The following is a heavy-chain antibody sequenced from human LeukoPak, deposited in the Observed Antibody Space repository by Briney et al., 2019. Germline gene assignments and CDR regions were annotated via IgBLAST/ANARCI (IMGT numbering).Heavy chain of an antibody. CDR3: ARDNPGKPGIAAAGTGSFDY. V-gene: IGHV1-18*01. CDR1: GSTFTSDG. D-gene: IGHD6-13*01. J-gene: IGHJ4*02. CDR2: VSAYNGNT. Sequence: ASVKLSRKASGSTFTSDGIGWVRRSPGEGLGWVVGVSAYNGNTNYAHKLRGGVTITSDRSRSTAYRGRGRLRSDDTALYYCARDNPGKPGIAAAGTGSFDYWGQGTLVPVSS.